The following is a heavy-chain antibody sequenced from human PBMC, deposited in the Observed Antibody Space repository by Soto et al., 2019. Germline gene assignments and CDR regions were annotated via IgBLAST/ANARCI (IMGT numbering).Heavy chain of an antibody. V-gene: IGHV1-46*01. CDR2: INPSGGST. CDR3: AKSFSSNWYDYFDY. J-gene: IGHJ4*02. CDR1: GHTFTAYY. Sequence: ASVKVSCKVSGHTFTAYYMHWVRQAPGQGLEWMGFINPSGGSTSYAQKFQARVTMTRDTSTSTVYMELSSLRSEDTAVYYCAKSFSSNWYDYFDYWGQGSLVTVSS. D-gene: IGHD6-13*01.